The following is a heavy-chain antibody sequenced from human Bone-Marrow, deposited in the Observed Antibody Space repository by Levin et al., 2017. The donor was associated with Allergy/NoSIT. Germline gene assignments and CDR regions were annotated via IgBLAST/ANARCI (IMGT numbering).Heavy chain of an antibody. D-gene: IGHD2/OR15-2a*01. J-gene: IGHJ3*02. V-gene: IGHV7-4-1*02. Sequence: ASVKVSCKASGYSFTHYAINWVRQAPGQGLEWMGWINIHTGNPTYVQAFTGRFAFSFDTSVSTAYLQISSLKAEDTAVYYCAREFTYFSASGSSHPPLGAFDIWGQGTRVTVSS. CDR1: GYSFTHYA. CDR3: AREFTYFSASGSSHPPLGAFDI. CDR2: INIHTGNP.